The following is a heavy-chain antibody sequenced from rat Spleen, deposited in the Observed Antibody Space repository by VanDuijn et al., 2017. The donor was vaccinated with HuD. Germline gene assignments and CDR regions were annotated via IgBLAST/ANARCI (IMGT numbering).Heavy chain of an antibody. D-gene: IGHD4-1*01. CDR3: VRGYVMDA. Sequence: EVQLVESGGGLVQPGRSLKLSCVASGFTFNNYWMTWIRQAPGKGLEWVASITNTGRSTYYRDSVKGRFTISRDNAKSTLYLQMDSLRSEDTATYYCVRGYVMDAWGQGASVTVSS. J-gene: IGHJ4*01. CDR2: ITNTGRST. V-gene: IGHV5-31*01. CDR1: GFTFNNYW.